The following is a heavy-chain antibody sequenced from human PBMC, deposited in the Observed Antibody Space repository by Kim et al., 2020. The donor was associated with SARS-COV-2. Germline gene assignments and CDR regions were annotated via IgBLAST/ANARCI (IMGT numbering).Heavy chain of an antibody. CDR3: AKDSTRYDILTGLDY. Sequence: GGSLRLSCAASGFTFISYAMSWVRQAPGKGLEWVSAISGSGGSTYYADSVKGRFTISRDNSKNTLYLQMNSLRAEDTAVYYCAKDSTRYDILTGLDYWGQGTLVTVSS. CDR1: GFTFISYA. J-gene: IGHJ4*02. D-gene: IGHD3-9*01. CDR2: ISGSGGST. V-gene: IGHV3-23*01.